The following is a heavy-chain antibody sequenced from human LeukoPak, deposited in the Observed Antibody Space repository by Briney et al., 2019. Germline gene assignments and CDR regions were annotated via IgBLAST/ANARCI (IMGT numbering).Heavy chain of an antibody. J-gene: IGHJ3*02. Sequence: SETLSLSCTVSGGSISSSDYYWAWIRQPPGRSLEWIGSIYYSGNTHYNPSLKSRVTISVDTSKNQFSLKLSSVTAADTAVYYCARGRWGNDAFDIWGQGTMVAVSS. D-gene: IGHD7-27*01. V-gene: IGHV4-39*01. CDR3: ARGRWGNDAFDI. CDR2: IYYSGNT. CDR1: GGSISSSDYY.